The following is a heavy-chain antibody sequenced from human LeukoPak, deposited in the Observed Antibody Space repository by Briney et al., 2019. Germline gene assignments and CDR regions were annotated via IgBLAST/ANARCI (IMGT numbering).Heavy chain of an antibody. CDR1: GFTFRSYW. J-gene: IGHJ4*02. Sequence: GGSLRLSCAASGFTFRSYWMSWVRQAPGKGLEWVANIKQDGSEKYYVDSVKGRFTVSRDNAKNSLYLQMNSLRVEDTAMYYCAKVAASGISPTDYWGQGTLVTVSS. CDR3: AKVAASGISPTDY. CDR2: IKQDGSEK. D-gene: IGHD6-13*01. V-gene: IGHV3-7*01.